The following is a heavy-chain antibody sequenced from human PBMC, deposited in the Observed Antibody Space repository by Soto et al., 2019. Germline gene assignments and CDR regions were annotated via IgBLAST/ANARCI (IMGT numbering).Heavy chain of an antibody. D-gene: IGHD1-26*01. V-gene: IGHV3-11*06. CDR2: ISSSSSYT. Sequence: QVQLVESGGGLVKPGGSLRLYCAASGFTFSDYYMSWIRQAPGKGLEWVSYISSSSSYTNYAGSVKGRFTISRDNAKNSLYLQMNSLRADDTAVYYCAGGVGATDLLYYFDSWGQGTLVTVSS. CDR1: GFTFSDYY. J-gene: IGHJ4*02. CDR3: AGGVGATDLLYYFDS.